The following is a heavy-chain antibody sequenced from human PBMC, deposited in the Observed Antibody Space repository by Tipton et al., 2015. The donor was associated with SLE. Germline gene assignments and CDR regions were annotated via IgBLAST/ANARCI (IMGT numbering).Heavy chain of an antibody. CDR3: ASSKRGPGYGGYFDY. CDR1: GGSISSSSYY. Sequence: TLSLTCTVSGGSISSSSYYWGWIRQPPGKGLEWIGSIYYSGRTYYNPSLKSRATISVDTSKNQFSPKLSSVTAADTAVYYCASSKRGPGYGGYFDYWGQGTLVTVSS. CDR2: IYYSGRT. V-gene: IGHV4-39*07. J-gene: IGHJ4*02. D-gene: IGHD5-12*01.